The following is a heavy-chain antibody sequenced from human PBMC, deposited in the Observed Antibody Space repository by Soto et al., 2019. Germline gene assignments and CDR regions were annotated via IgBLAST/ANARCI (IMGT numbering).Heavy chain of an antibody. CDR3: ARVYCTNGVRDTVNWFDP. Sequence: QVQLQESGPGLVKPSQTLSLTCTVSGGSISSGGYYWSWIRQHPGKGLEWIGYIYYSGSTYYNPSSKSRVTISVDTSKNQFSLKLSSVTAADTAVYYCARVYCTNGVRDTVNWFDPWGQGTLVTVSS. CDR1: GGSISSGGYY. V-gene: IGHV4-31*03. CDR2: IYYSGST. D-gene: IGHD2-8*01. J-gene: IGHJ5*02.